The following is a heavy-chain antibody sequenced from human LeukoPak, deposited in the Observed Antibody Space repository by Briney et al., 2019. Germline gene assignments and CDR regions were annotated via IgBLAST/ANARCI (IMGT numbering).Heavy chain of an antibody. J-gene: IGHJ6*02. D-gene: IGHD3-22*01. CDR1: GGTFSSYA. CDR3: AREGYYYDSSGPA. V-gene: IGHV1-69*13. CDR2: IIPIFGTA. Sequence: SVKVSRKASGGTFSSYAISWVRQAPGQGLEWMGGIIPIFGTANYAQKFQGRVTITADESTSTAYMELSSLRSEDTAVYYCAREGYYYDSSGPAWGQGTTVTVSS.